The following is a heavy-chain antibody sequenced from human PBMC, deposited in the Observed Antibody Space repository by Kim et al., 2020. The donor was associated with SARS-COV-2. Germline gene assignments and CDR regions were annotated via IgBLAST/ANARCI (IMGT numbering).Heavy chain of an antibody. CDR3: EASDY. Sequence: GGSLRLSCAASGFTFSRYAMSWARQAPGKGLEWVSTISDSGVRTHYADFVKGRFTISRDNSKSTLFLHMNSLRAEDTAIYYCEASDYWGQGSLVTVSS. CDR2: ISDSGVRT. CDR1: GFTFSRYA. J-gene: IGHJ4*02. V-gene: IGHV3-23*01.